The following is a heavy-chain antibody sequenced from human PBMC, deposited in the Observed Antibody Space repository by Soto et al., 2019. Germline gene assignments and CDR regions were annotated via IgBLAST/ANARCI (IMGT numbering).Heavy chain of an antibody. CDR1: GYTFTSYA. CDR3: ARGGREYYDILTGYCDY. CDR2: INAGNGNT. J-gene: IGHJ4*02. Sequence: ASVKVSCKASGYTFTSYAMHWVRQAPGQRLEWMGWINAGNGNTKYSQKFQGRVTITRDTSASTAYMELGSLRSEDTAVYYCARGGREYYDILTGYCDYWGQGTLVTVSS. V-gene: IGHV1-3*01. D-gene: IGHD3-9*01.